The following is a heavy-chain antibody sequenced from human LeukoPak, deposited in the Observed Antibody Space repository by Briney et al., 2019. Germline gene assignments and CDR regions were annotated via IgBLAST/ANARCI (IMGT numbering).Heavy chain of an antibody. CDR2: INPSGGST. Sequence: ASVKVSCKASGYTFTSYYMHWVRQAPGQGLEWMGIINPSGGSTSYAQKFQGRVTMTRDMSTSTVYMELSSLRSEDTAVYFCARDFFPRLGEKLRLREQGNWFDPWGQGTLVTVSS. V-gene: IGHV1-46*01. D-gene: IGHD1-1*01. J-gene: IGHJ5*02. CDR3: ARDFFPRLGEKLRLREQGNWFDP. CDR1: GYTFTSYY.